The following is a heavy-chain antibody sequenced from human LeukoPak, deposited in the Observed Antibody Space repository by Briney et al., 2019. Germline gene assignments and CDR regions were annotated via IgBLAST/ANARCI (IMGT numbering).Heavy chain of an antibody. D-gene: IGHD5-24*01. CDR2: IKQDGSEK. V-gene: IGHV3-7*01. CDR1: GFTFSNYW. CDR3: ARDPPRWLQLPLL. Sequence: GGSLRLSXAASGFTFSNYWMTWVRQAPGKGLEWVANIKQDGSEKYYVDSVKGRFTISRDNAKNSLYLQMNSLRAEDTAVYYCARDPPRWLQLPLLWGQGTLVTVSS. J-gene: IGHJ4*02.